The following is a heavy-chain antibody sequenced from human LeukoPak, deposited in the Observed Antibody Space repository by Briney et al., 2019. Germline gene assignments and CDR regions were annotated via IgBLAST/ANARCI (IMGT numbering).Heavy chain of an antibody. D-gene: IGHD1-1*01. CDR2: VQYSGFG. Sequence: SETLSLTCSVSHGSIVTPNYFWGWIRQPPGKGLEFVASVQYSGFGYKSPSIRSRVAVSTDTSKNQSSLRLESVTAADTAVYYCVRGVSNDWYFDLWGSGTLVSISS. J-gene: IGHJ2*01. CDR3: VRGVSNDWYFDL. V-gene: IGHV4-39*07. CDR1: HGSIVTPNYF.